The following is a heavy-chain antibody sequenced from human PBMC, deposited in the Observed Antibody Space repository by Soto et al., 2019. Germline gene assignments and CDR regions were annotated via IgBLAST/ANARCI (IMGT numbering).Heavy chain of an antibody. D-gene: IGHD6-19*01. J-gene: IGHJ4*02. CDR2: IYPGDSDT. V-gene: IGHV5-51*01. CDR3: ARQDGSALYYFDY. CDR1: GYTFTSYW. Sequence: RGESLKISCKGSGYTFTSYWIAWVRQMPGKGLEWMGIIYPGDSDTRYSPSFQGQVSISADKSISTAYLQWSSLKASDTAMYYCARQDGSALYYFDYWGQGTLVTVSS.